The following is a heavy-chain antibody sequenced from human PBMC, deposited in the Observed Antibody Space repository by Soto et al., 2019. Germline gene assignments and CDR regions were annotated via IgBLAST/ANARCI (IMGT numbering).Heavy chain of an antibody. D-gene: IGHD7-27*01. CDR1: EYSFSSFE. Sequence: QQVESGGGLIQTGGSMRLSCIGSEYSFSSFEMNWVRQAPGKGLEWVSYMSTSGADIKYADSVKGRFTVSRDNSKNSLFLQMDSLRADDTAIYYCARTLGNWYFDLWGRGTLVTVSS. CDR3: ARTLGNWYFDL. V-gene: IGHV3-48*03. CDR2: MSTSGADI. J-gene: IGHJ2*01.